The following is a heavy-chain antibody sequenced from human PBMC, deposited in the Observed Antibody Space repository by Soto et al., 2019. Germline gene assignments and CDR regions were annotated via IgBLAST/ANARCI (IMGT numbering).Heavy chain of an antibody. CDR2: IKEDGSEK. V-gene: IGHV3-7*03. Sequence: EVQLVESGGGLVQPGGSLRLSCAASGFTFSNYWMSWVRQAPGKGLEWVANIKEDGSEKYYVDSVKGRFTISRDNAKNSLYLQMNSLKSDDTAVYYCARGGRRSGSYADAFDIWGQGTMVTVSS. J-gene: IGHJ3*02. D-gene: IGHD1-26*01. CDR1: GFTFSNYW. CDR3: ARGGRRSGSYADAFDI.